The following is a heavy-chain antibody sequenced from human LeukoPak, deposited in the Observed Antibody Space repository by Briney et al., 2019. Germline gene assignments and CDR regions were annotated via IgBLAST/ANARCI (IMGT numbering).Heavy chain of an antibody. Sequence: SETLSLTCTASGGSISSSSYYWGWIRQPPGKGLERIGRIYYSGSTYYNPSLKSRVTISVDTSKNLFSLKLSSVAAADTAVYYCARRDYGLKKPSDYWGQGTLVTVSS. CDR2: IYYSGST. CDR1: GGSISSSSYY. CDR3: ARRDYGLKKPSDY. V-gene: IGHV4-39*01. J-gene: IGHJ4*02. D-gene: IGHD4-17*01.